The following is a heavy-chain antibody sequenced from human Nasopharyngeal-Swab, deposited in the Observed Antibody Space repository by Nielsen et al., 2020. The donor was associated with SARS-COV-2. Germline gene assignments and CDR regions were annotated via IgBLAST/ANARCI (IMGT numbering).Heavy chain of an antibody. CDR2: ITGSGDAT. V-gene: IGHV3-23*01. Sequence: GASLKISCGASGFPFSSYTMSWVRQAPGRGLEWVSAITGSGDATNYADSVRGRFTISRDNSKSTLYLQMNSLRAEDTAEYFCAKDGVRLNGIDVWGQGTTVTVSS. CDR3: AKDGVRLNGIDV. J-gene: IGHJ6*02. CDR1: GFPFSSYT. D-gene: IGHD3-16*01.